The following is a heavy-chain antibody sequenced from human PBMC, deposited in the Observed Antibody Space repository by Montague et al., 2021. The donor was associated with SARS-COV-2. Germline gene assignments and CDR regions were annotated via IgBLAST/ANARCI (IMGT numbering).Heavy chain of an antibody. D-gene: IGHD4-17*01. J-gene: IGHJ5*02. CDR1: GFSLNTSGEG. V-gene: IGHV2-5*02. Sequence: PALVKPTQTLTLTCTFSGFSLNTSGEGVGWVRQPPGKALEWLAPIYWDDDKRYSPSLKSRSTISKDTTKNEVVLTVANMDPVDTATYYCARYGDYGSWFDPWGQGTLVTVSS. CDR2: IYWDDDK. CDR3: ARYGDYGSWFDP.